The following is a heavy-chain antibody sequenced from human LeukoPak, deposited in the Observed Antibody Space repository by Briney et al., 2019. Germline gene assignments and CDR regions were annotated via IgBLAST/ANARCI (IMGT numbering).Heavy chain of an antibody. D-gene: IGHD2-15*01. V-gene: IGHV3-30*04. CDR3: ARDDEVVAATGTFDY. CDR1: GFTFSSYA. CDR2: ISYDRSNK. J-gene: IGHJ4*02. Sequence: GGSLRLSRAASGFTFSSYAMHWVRQAPGKGLEWVAVISYDRSNKYYADSVKGRFTISRDNSKNTLYLQMNSLRAEDTAVYYCARDDEVVAATGTFDYWGQGTLVTVSS.